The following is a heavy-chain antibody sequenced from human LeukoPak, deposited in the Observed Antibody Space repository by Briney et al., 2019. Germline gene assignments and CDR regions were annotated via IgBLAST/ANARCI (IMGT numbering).Heavy chain of an antibody. D-gene: IGHD3-10*01. CDR2: FHNSRTT. CDR3: ARGHLGLSP. J-gene: IGHJ5*02. Sequence: SETLSLTRTVSRCSLSCFSWTWVRAPPGPGPEWIGYFHNSRTTSYNPSLTGRVTISVDTAMDQISLKLNSVTAADTAVYYCARGHLGLSPWGQGTLVTVSS. V-gene: IGHV4-59*01. CDR1: RCSLSCFS.